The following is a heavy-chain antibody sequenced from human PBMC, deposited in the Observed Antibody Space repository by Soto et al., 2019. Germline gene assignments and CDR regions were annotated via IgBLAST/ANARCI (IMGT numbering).Heavy chain of an antibody. V-gene: IGHV1-69*02. CDR2: IIPILGIA. D-gene: IGHD2-2*01. CDR3: ASTYCSSTSCYERWFDP. J-gene: IGHJ5*02. CDR1: GGTFSSYT. Sequence: QVQLVQSGAEVKKPGSSVKVSCKASGGTFSSYTISWVRQAPGQGLEWMGRIIPILGIANYAQKFQGRVTITADKSTSTAYMELSSLRSEDTAVYYCASTYCSSTSCYERWFDPWGQGTLVTVSS.